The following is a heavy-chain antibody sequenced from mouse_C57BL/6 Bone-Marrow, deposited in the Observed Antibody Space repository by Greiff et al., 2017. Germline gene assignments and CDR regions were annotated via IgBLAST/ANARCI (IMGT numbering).Heavy chain of an antibody. D-gene: IGHD1-1*01. CDR1: GYTFTEYT. Sequence: QVQLQQSGAELVKPGASVKLSCKASGYTFTEYTIHWVKQRSGQGLEWIGWFYPGSGSIKYNEKFKDKATLTADKSSSTVYMELSRLTSEVSAVYCCARNWGGVITTVVATPYYFDYWGQGTTLTVSS. CDR3: ARNWGGVITTVVATPYYFDY. CDR2: FYPGSGSI. V-gene: IGHV1-62-2*01. J-gene: IGHJ2*01.